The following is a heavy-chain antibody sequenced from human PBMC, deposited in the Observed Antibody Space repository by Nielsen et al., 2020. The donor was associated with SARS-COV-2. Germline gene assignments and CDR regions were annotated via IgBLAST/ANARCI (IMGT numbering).Heavy chain of an antibody. J-gene: IGHJ6*02. CDR3: ARDLGYIVVVPAANYYGMDV. Sequence: SVKVSCKAAGATFSSYAISPVRQAPLQGLEWMGGIIPIFGTANYAQKFQGRVTITADESTSTAYMELRSLRSDDTAVYYCARDLGYIVVVPAANYYGMDVWGQGTTVTVSS. CDR1: GATFSSYA. V-gene: IGHV1-69*13. D-gene: IGHD2-2*01. CDR2: IIPIFGTA.